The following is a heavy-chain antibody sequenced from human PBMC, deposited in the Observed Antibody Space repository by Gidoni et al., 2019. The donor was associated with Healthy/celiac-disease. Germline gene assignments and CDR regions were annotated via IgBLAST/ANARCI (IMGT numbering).Heavy chain of an antibody. CDR2: ISSSSSYT. J-gene: IGHJ5*02. CDR1: GFTFSDYY. CDR3: ERVHGDYLSS. Sequence: QVQLVESRGGLVKPGGSLRLSCASSGFTFSDYYMSWIRQAPGKGLEWVSYISSSSSYTNYADSVKGRFTISRDNEKNSLYMKMNSLRAEDTAVYYCERVHGDYLSSWGQGTLVTVSS. V-gene: IGHV3-11*06. D-gene: IGHD4-17*01.